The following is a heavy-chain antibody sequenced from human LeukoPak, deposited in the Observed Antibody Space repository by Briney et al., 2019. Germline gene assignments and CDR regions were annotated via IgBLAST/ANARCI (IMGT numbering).Heavy chain of an antibody. D-gene: IGHD2-15*01. Sequence: ASVKVSCKASGYTFTGYYMFWVRQAPGQGLEWMGWINPNTGATKYAQNFQGRVTLTRYTAIRTTFMELSSLRSDDTAFYRCARDERFCNGDNHYPDLGYWGQGTLVTVSS. J-gene: IGHJ4*02. CDR2: INPNTGAT. V-gene: IGHV1-2*02. CDR1: GYTFTGYY. CDR3: ARDERFCNGDNHYPDLGY.